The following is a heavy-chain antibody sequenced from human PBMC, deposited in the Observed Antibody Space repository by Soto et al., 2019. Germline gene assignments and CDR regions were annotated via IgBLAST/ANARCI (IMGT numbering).Heavy chain of an antibody. V-gene: IGHV3-74*01. CDR1: GFTFSSFW. Sequence: EVQLVESGGGIVQPGGSLRLSCAASGFTFSSFWMHWVRQAPGKGLVWVSRISGDGNNAVYADSVKGRFTVSRDNAKNTLDLQMNSLTTYETDLYYCVRNRGTFLRDGVDFWGPGIMVTVSS. J-gene: IGHJ4*02. D-gene: IGHD3-3*01. CDR3: VRNRGTFLRDGVDF. CDR2: ISGDGNNA.